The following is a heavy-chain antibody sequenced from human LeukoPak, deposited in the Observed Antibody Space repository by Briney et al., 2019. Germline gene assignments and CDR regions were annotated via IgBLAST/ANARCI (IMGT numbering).Heavy chain of an antibody. J-gene: IGHJ4*02. Sequence: SGPALVKPTQTLTLTRTFSGFSLSTSGMRVSWIRQPPGKALEWLARIDWDDDKFYSTSLKTRLTISKDTSKNQVVLTMTDMDPVDTATYYCARMMDSSTLYFDYWGQGTLVTVSS. CDR2: IDWDDDK. V-gene: IGHV2-70*04. CDR3: ARMMDSSTLYFDY. D-gene: IGHD6-6*01. CDR1: GFSLSTSGMR.